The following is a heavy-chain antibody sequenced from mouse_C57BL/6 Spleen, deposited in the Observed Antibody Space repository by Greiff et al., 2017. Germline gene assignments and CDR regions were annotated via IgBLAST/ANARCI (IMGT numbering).Heavy chain of an antibody. CDR1: GYTFTSYW. D-gene: IGHD2-2*01. Sequence: QVQLQQPGAELVRPGSSVKLSCKASGYTFTSYWMDWVKQRPGQGLEWIGNIYPSDSETHYNQKFKDKATLTVDKSSSTAYMQLSSLTSEDSAVYYCARDPYGYDEGGYAMDYWGQGTSVTVSS. V-gene: IGHV1-61*01. CDR3: ARDPYGYDEGGYAMDY. CDR2: IYPSDSET. J-gene: IGHJ4*01.